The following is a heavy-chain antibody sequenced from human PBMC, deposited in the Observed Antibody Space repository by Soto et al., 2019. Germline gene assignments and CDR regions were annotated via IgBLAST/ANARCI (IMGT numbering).Heavy chain of an antibody. CDR3: ARGHSGSRGWFDP. CDR1: GYTFTGYY. CDR2: INPNSGDT. D-gene: IGHD6-6*01. J-gene: IGHJ5*02. V-gene: IGHV1-2*04. Sequence: QLHLVQSGAEEQKPGASMKVSCKASGYTFTGYYIHWVRQAPGQGLEWMGWINPNSGDTNYAQKFQGWVTMTRDTPISTAYMELSRLRPDDTAVYYCARGHSGSRGWFDPWGQGTLVTVSS.